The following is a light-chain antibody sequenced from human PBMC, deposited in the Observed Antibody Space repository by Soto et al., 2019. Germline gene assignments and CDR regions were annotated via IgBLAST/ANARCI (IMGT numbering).Light chain of an antibody. CDR2: AAS. V-gene: IGKV1-39*01. Sequence: DMEMTQSPSSLSAFVGDRVTITCRASQSISNYLNWYQHKPGKVPKLLIYAASSLQSGVPTRFSGSGSVTDFTLTIKSLQPEDFASYYCQQRYGTPLTFGGGTKIEIK. J-gene: IGKJ4*01. CDR3: QQRYGTPLT. CDR1: QSISNY.